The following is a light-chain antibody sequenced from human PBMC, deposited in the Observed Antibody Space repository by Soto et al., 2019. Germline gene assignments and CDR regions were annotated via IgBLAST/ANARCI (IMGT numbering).Light chain of an antibody. CDR1: QSVSSIY. Sequence: EIVLTQSPGTLSFSPGERATLSWRARQSVSSIYLAWYQQKPGQAPRLLIYGASSRATGIPDRFSGTGSGTEFTLTISSLQSEDFALYYCQQYNDWPLTFGQGTKVDIK. J-gene: IGKJ1*01. V-gene: IGKV3D-15*01. CDR2: GAS. CDR3: QQYNDWPLT.